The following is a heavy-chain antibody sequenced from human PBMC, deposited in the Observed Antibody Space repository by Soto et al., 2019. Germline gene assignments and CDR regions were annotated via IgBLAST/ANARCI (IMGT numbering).Heavy chain of an antibody. J-gene: IGHJ4*02. D-gene: IGHD5-18*01. CDR2: IKSKADGSTT. Sequence: EVQLVESGGGLVKPGGSLRLSCAASGITLSNAWMTWVRQAPGKGLEWVGCIKSKADGSTTEYGSPVKDRFIITTDDSENTLDLQMLSLKTEDTAVYYCATPRPGTHGYGYWGQGTLVTVSS. V-gene: IGHV3-15*01. CDR3: ATPRPGTHGYGY. CDR1: GITLSNAW.